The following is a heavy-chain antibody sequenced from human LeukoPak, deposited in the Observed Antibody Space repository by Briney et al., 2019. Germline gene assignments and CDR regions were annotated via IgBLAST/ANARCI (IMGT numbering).Heavy chain of an antibody. Sequence: PGGSLRLSCAASGFTFSSYAMSWVRQAPGKGLEWVSTININGATTFYADSVKGRFTVSRDNSRNTLFLLMNSLRAEDTAIYFCVRLHYGSGTDNWFDPWGQGTLVTVSS. D-gene: IGHD3-10*01. CDR2: ININGATT. CDR3: VRLHYGSGTDNWFDP. V-gene: IGHV3-23*01. J-gene: IGHJ5*02. CDR1: GFTFSSYA.